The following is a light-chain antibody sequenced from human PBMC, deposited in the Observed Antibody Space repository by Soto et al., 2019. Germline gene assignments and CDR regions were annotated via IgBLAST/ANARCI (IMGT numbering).Light chain of an antibody. Sequence: EIVMTQSPATLSVSPGERATLSCRASQSVSSNLGWYQQKPGQAPRLLIHGASTRAAGIPARFSGSGSGTEFTLTISSRQSEDFAVYYCQQYHNWRTFGQGTKVELK. CDR3: QQYHNWRT. CDR1: QSVSSN. CDR2: GAS. V-gene: IGKV3-15*01. J-gene: IGKJ1*01.